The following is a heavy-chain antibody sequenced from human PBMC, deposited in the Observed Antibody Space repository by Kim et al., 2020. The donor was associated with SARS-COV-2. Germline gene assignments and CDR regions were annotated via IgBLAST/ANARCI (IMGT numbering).Heavy chain of an antibody. CDR3: HTLGYCSSTSCRTYYYYGMDV. V-gene: IGHV3-15*01. Sequence: GGSLRLSCAASGFTFSNAWMSWVRQAPGKGLEWVGRIKSKTDGGTTDYAAPVKGRFTISRDDSKNTLYLQMNSLKTEDTAVYYCHTLGYCSSTSCRTYYYYGMDVWGQGTTVTVSS. CDR2: IKSKTDGGTT. J-gene: IGHJ6*02. D-gene: IGHD2-2*01. CDR1: GFTFSNAW.